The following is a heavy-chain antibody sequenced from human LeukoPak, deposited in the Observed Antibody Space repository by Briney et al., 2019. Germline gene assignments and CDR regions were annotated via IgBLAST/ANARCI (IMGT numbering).Heavy chain of an antibody. J-gene: IGHJ4*02. V-gene: IGHV4-39*07. CDR2: IYYSGST. CDR3: AKDSSWTGGRFDY. Sequence: SETLSLTCTVSGGSISSSSYYWGWIRQPPGKGLEWIGSIYYSGSTYYNPSLKSRVTISVDTSKNQFSLKLSSVTAADTAVYYCAKDSSWTGGRFDYWGQGTLVTVSS. D-gene: IGHD6-13*01. CDR1: GGSISSSSYY.